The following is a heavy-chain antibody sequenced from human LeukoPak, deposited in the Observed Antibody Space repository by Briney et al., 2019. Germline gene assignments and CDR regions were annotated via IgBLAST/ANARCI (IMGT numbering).Heavy chain of an antibody. J-gene: IGHJ2*01. CDR1: GGSISSGSYY. D-gene: IGHD6-19*01. CDR3: AREYSSGWYGVFWYFDL. V-gene: IGHV4-39*07. Sequence: SETLSLTCTVSGGSISSGSYYWSWIRQPPGKGLEWIGSIYYSGSTYYNPSLKSRVTISVDTSKNQFSLKLSSVTAADTAVYYCAREYSSGWYGVFWYFDLWGRGTLVTVSS. CDR2: IYYSGST.